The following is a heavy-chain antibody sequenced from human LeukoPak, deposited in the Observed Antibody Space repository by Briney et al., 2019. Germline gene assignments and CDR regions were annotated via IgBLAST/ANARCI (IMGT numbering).Heavy chain of an antibody. CDR2: IYYSGST. CDR3: AKWSVDPFDY. Sequence: GSLRLSCAASGFTFSTYTMNWIRQPPGKGLEWIGSIYYSGSTYYNPSLKSRVTISVDTSKNQFSLKLSSVTAADTAVYYCAKWSVDPFDYWGQGTLVTVSS. J-gene: IGHJ4*02. V-gene: IGHV4-59*05. D-gene: IGHD2-15*01. CDR1: GFTFSTYT.